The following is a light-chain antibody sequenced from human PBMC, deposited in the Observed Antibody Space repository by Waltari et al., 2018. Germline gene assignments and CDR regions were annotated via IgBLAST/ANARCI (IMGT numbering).Light chain of an antibody. J-gene: IGLJ3*02. V-gene: IGLV2-23*01. Sequence: QSALTQPASVSGSPGQSISISCIGTSRDVGPYNLVSWYQHHPGKAPKLIVFEASQRPSGVSTRFSGSKAANTASLIISGLQADDEADYYCCSYAGSGSWVFGVGTKVTVI. CDR3: CSYAGSGSWV. CDR2: EAS. CDR1: SRDVGPYNL.